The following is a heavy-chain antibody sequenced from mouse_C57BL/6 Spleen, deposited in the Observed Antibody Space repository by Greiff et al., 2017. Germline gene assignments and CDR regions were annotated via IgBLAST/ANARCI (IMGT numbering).Heavy chain of an antibody. CDR1: GYAFSSSW. D-gene: IGHD2-12*01. V-gene: IGHV1-82*01. Sequence: VKLMESGPELVKPGASVKISCKASGYAFSSSWMNWVKQRPGKGLEWIGRIYPGDGDTNYNGKFKGKATLTADKSSSTAYMQLSSLTSEDSAVYFCARSYSLPMDYWGQGTSVTVSS. J-gene: IGHJ4*01. CDR3: ARSYSLPMDY. CDR2: IYPGDGDT.